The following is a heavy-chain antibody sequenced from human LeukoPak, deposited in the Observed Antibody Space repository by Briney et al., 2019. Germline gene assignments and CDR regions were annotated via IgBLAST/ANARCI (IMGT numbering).Heavy chain of an antibody. J-gene: IGHJ5*02. Sequence: PGGSLRLSCAASGFTFSSYAMSWVRQAPGRGLEWVSSLSPSGASIYYADSVKGRFTISRDNSKNTFYLQMNNLRAEDTAVYSCAKNGEVLSWFDPWGQGTLVTVSS. CDR2: LSPSGASI. D-gene: IGHD3-10*01. CDR3: AKNGEVLSWFDP. V-gene: IGHV3-23*01. CDR1: GFTFSSYA.